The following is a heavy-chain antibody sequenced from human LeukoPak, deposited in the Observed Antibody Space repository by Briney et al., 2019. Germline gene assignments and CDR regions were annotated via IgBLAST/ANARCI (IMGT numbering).Heavy chain of an antibody. J-gene: IGHJ6*03. Sequence: GGTLRLSCAASGFTFSSYGMHWVRQAPGKGLEWVAFIWYDGSNKYYADSVKGRFTISRDNSKNTLYLQMNSLRAEDTAVYYCAKNAYGYCSGGSCYPNPYYYYYMDVWGKGTTVTISS. CDR1: GFTFSSYG. CDR3: AKNAYGYCSGGSCYPNPYYYYYMDV. CDR2: IWYDGSNK. V-gene: IGHV3-30*02. D-gene: IGHD2-15*01.